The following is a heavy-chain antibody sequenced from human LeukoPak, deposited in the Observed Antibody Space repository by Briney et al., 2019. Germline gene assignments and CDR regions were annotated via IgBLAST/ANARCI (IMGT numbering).Heavy chain of an antibody. J-gene: IGHJ6*03. V-gene: IGHV4-59*01. Sequence: SESLSLTCSVSGVSMSSNYWTWIRQPPGKGLEWIGYIYYSGATNYNPSLKSRVTISVDTSKSHFSLKLSSVTAADTAVYYCARGEYCSGGTCGYYYFMDVWGKGTTVTVSS. D-gene: IGHD2-15*01. CDR1: GVSMSSNY. CDR3: ARGEYCSGGTCGYYYFMDV. CDR2: IYYSGAT.